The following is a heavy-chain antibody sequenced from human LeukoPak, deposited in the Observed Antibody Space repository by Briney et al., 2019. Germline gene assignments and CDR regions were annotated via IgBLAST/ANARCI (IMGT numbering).Heavy chain of an antibody. CDR3: ARDSGTAETNWFDP. Sequence: ASVKVSCKASGYTFTGYYMHWVRQAPGQGLEWMGWINPNSGGTNYAQKFQGRVTMTRDTSISTAYMELSRLRSDDTAVYYCARDSGTAETNWFDPWGQGTLVTVSS. J-gene: IGHJ5*02. D-gene: IGHD1-1*01. V-gene: IGHV1-2*02. CDR1: GYTFTGYY. CDR2: INPNSGGT.